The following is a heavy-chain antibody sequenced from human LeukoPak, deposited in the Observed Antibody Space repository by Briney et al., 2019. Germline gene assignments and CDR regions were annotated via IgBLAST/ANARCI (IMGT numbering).Heavy chain of an antibody. D-gene: IGHD4-17*01. CDR3: ARGLSTVTYDY. J-gene: IGHJ4*02. V-gene: IGHV3-66*01. CDR2: IYSGGST. CDR1: GFTVSNNY. Sequence: GGSLGLSCAVSGFTVSNNYMTWVRQAPGKGLDGVSVIYSGGSTYYADSVKGRFTISRDNSKNTLYLQMNSLRAEDTAVYYCARGLSTVTYDYWGQGTLVTVSS.